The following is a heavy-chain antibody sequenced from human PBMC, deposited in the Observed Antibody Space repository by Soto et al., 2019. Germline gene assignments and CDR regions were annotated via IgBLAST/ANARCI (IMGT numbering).Heavy chain of an antibody. J-gene: IGHJ5*02. CDR1: GGSFSGYY. CDR3: ARKGGNLKLPLPGTWFDP. Sequence: QVQLQQWGAGLLKPSETLSLTCAVYGGSFSGYYWSWIRQPPGKGLEWIGEINHSGSTNYNPSLKSRGTISVDTSKNQFSLKLSSVTAADTAVYYCARKGGNLKLPLPGTWFDPWGQGTLVTVSS. V-gene: IGHV4-34*01. D-gene: IGHD1-7*01. CDR2: INHSGST.